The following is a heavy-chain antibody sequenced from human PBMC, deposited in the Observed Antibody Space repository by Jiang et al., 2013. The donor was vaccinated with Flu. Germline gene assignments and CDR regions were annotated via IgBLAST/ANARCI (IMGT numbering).Heavy chain of an antibody. V-gene: IGHV4-39*01. Sequence: GPGLVKPSETLSLTCTVSGGSISSSSYYWGWIRQPPGKGLEWIGSIYYSGSTYYNPSLKSRVTISVDTSKNQFSLKLSSVTAADTAVYYCAKQRSGGSYYMDAFDIWGQGTMVTVSS. CDR1: GGSISSSSYY. D-gene: IGHD1-26*01. CDR2: IYYSGST. J-gene: IGHJ3*02. CDR3: AKQRSGGSYYMDAFDI.